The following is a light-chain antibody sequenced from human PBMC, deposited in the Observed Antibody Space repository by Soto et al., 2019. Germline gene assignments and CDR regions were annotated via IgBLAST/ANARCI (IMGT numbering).Light chain of an antibody. J-gene: IGKJ5*01. Sequence: EIVLTQSPATLSLSPGQRATLSCRASQSVNSHLGWYQQKPGQVPRLLIYDTSNRATGIPARFSGSGSGTDFTLTISSLAPEDFAVYYCQHRSNWPPGFGQGTRLEIK. V-gene: IGKV3-11*01. CDR1: QSVNSH. CDR3: QHRSNWPPG. CDR2: DTS.